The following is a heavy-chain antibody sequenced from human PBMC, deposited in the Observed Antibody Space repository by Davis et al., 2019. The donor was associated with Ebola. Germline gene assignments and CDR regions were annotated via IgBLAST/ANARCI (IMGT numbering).Heavy chain of an antibody. V-gene: IGHV7-4-1*02. CDR3: AREGASLKHPASYYYYGMDV. CDR2: INTNTGNP. CDR1: GYTFSSYA. Sequence: ASVQVSCKASGYTFSSYAMNWVRQAPAQGLEWMGWINTNTGNPPYAQGFTGRFVFSLDTSVSTAYLQISSLKAEDTAVYFCAREGASLKHPASYYYYGMDVWGKGTTVTVSS. D-gene: IGHD3-16*01. J-gene: IGHJ6*04.